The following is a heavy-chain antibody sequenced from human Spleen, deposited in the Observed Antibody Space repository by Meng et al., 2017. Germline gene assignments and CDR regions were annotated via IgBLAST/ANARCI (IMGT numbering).Heavy chain of an antibody. V-gene: IGHV1-69*06. CDR1: GYTFTSYG. J-gene: IGHJ6*02. CDR3: ARDRTDGSRSGPYYYYYGMDV. Sequence: SVKVSCKASGYTFTSYGISWVRQAPGQGLEWMGGIIPIFGTANYAQKFQGRVTITADKSTSTAYMELSSLRSEDTAVYYCARDRTDGSRSGPYYYYYGMDVWGQGTTVTVSS. CDR2: IIPIFGTA. D-gene: IGHD2-2*03.